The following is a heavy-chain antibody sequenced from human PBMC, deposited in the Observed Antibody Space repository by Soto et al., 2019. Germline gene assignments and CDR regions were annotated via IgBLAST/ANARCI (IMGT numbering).Heavy chain of an antibody. CDR2: IYYSGST. Sequence: QHPGKGLEWIGSIYYSGSTYYNPSLKSRVTLSVDTSKNQFSLKLSSVTAADTAVYYCESFFFQAEDGIRYVRSVSAFLLNRSSDL. J-gene: IGHJ2*01. V-gene: IGHV4-39*01. CDR3: ESFFFQAEDGIRYVRSVSAFLLNRSSDL. D-gene: IGHD3-10*02.